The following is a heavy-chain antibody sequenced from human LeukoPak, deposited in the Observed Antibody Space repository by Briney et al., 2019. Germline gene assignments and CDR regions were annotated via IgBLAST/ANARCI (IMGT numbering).Heavy chain of an antibody. CDR1: GFSLRTSGVG. Sequence: SGPTLVKPTQTLTLTCSFSGFSLRTSGVGVGWIRQPPGKALEWLALIYWDDDKGYSPSLKSRLTITKDTSKNQVVLTMTNMDPVDTATYYCAHRGYGSCWSYFDYWGQGTLVTVSS. CDR2: IYWDDDK. V-gene: IGHV2-5*02. J-gene: IGHJ4*02. CDR3: AHRGYGSCWSYFDY. D-gene: IGHD6-13*01.